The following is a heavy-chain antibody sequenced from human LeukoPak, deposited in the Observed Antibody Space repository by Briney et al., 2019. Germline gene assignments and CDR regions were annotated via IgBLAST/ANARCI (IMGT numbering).Heavy chain of an antibody. CDR1: GFTFSSYW. CDR2: INSDGSST. V-gene: IGHV3-74*01. CDR3: ARDSLEMAATYPDY. Sequence: PGGSLRLSCGASGFTFSSYWMHWVRQAPGKGLVWVSRINSDGSSTIYADSVKGRFTISRDNAKNTLFLQMNSLRVEDTAVYYCARDSLEMAATYPDYWGQGTLVTVSS. D-gene: IGHD5-24*01. J-gene: IGHJ4*02.